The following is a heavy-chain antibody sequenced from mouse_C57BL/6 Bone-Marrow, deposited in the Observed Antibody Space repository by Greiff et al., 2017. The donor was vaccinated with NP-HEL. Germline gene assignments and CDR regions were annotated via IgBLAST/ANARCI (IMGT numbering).Heavy chain of an antibody. J-gene: IGHJ1*03. CDR1: GFTFSDYY. CDR3: ARYLGRYWYFDV. D-gene: IGHD4-1*01. Sequence: EVKVVESEGGLVQPGSSMKLSCTASGFTFSDYYMAWVRQVPEKGLEWVANINYDGSSTYYLDSLKSRFIISRDNAKNILYLQMSSLKSEDTATYYCARYLGRYWYFDVWGTGTTVTVSS. CDR2: INYDGSST. V-gene: IGHV5-16*01.